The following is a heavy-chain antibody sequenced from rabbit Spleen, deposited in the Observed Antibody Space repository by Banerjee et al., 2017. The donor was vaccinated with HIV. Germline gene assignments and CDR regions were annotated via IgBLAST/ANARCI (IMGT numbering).Heavy chain of an antibody. V-gene: IGHV1S40*01. Sequence: QSLEESGGDLVKPGASLTLTCTASGVSFSISSYMCWVRQAPGKGLEWIACIYTSSGSTYYATWAKGRFTISKTSSTTVTLQMPSLTVADTATYFCARGSATMTMVITGYYLNLWGQGTLVTVS. D-gene: IGHD2-1*01. J-gene: IGHJ4*01. CDR1: GVSFSISSY. CDR3: ARGSATMTMVITGYYLNL. CDR2: IYTSSGST.